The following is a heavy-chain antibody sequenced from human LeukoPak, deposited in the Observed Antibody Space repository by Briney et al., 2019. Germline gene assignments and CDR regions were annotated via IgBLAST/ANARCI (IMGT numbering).Heavy chain of an antibody. CDR3: ARHSSGSYYTY. CDR2: IKQDGSDI. CDR1: VFTLSSSC. D-gene: IGHD3-10*01. V-gene: IGHV3-7*01. Sequence: GGSLRLSCAASVFTLSSSCMSWVRQAPGKGLEWVAHIKQDGSDIYYVDSVTGRFTISRDNAKNSLYMQMNSLRADDTAMYYCARHSSGSYYTYWGQGTLVTVSS. J-gene: IGHJ4*02.